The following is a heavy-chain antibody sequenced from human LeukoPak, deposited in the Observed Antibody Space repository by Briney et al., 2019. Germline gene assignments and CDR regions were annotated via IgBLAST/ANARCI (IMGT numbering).Heavy chain of an antibody. V-gene: IGHV3-48*01. CDR2: ISSSSSTI. Sequence: PGGSLRLSCAAFGFTFSSYSMNWVRQAPGKGLEWVSYISSSSSTIYYADSVKGRFTISRDNAKNSLYLQMNSLRAEDTAVYYCARGPGWLQSPFDYWGQGTLVTVSS. J-gene: IGHJ4*02. D-gene: IGHD5-24*01. CDR1: GFTFSSYS. CDR3: ARGPGWLQSPFDY.